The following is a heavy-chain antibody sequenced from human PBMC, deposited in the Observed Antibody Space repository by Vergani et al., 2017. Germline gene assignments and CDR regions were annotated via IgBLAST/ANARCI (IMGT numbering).Heavy chain of an antibody. CDR1: GGSFNDYW. D-gene: IGHD2-8*01. Sequence: QAQLQQWGAGLLKPSETLSLTCAIYGGSFNDYWWTWIRQPPGKGLEWIGEIRNDGITHYSPSLKSRVTISIDTSTLQFSLTLRSVTAADTAVYYCAREGYCTNGVCFTLFDVWGQGALVTVSS. J-gene: IGHJ4*02. CDR3: AREGYCTNGVCFTLFDV. CDR2: IRNDGIT. V-gene: IGHV4-34*01.